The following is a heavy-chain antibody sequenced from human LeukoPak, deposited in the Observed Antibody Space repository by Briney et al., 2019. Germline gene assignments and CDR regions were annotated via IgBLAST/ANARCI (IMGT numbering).Heavy chain of an antibody. D-gene: IGHD6-13*01. CDR3: ARDLSGIAAPFDI. J-gene: IGHJ3*02. Sequence: TSSQTLSLTCTVSGGSISSGGYYWGWIRQPAGKGLEWIGYIYHSGSTYYNPSLKSRVTISVDRSKNQFSLKLSSVTAADTAVYYCARDLSGIAAPFDIWGQGTMVTVSS. V-gene: IGHV4-30-2*01. CDR2: IYHSGST. CDR1: GGSISSGGYY.